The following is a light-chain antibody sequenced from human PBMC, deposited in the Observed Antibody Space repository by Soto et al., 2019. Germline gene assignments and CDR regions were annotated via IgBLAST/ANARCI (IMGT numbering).Light chain of an antibody. CDR3: CSYAGTYTGV. Sequence: QSVLTQPRSVSGFPGQSVTISCTGTSSDVGSYNYVSWYQQYPGRAPRLIIYDVSERPSGVPDRFSGSKSGNRASLTISGLQAEDEADYHCCSYAGTYTGVFGGGTKVTVL. CDR2: DVS. CDR1: SSDVGSYNY. J-gene: IGLJ3*02. V-gene: IGLV2-11*01.